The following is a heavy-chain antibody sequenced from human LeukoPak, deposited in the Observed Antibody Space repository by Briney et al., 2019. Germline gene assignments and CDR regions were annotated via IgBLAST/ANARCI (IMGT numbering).Heavy chain of an antibody. J-gene: IGHJ4*02. CDR3: VRDDNWNDKPFDY. V-gene: IGHV3-21*06. D-gene: IGHD1-1*01. CDR2: ISTSSSYT. CDR1: GFTFSHYA. Sequence: GGSLRLSCATSGFTFSHYAMNWVRQAPGKGLEWVSSISTSSSYTHYADSVSGRFTISRDNANNSLFLQMDSLTAEDTALYYRVRDDNWNDKPFDYWGQGALVTVSS.